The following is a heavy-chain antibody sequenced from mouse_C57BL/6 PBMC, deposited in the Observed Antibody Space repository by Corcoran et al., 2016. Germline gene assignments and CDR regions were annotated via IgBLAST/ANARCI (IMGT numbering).Heavy chain of an antibody. CDR1: GYTFTDYY. CDR3: AYYGSDRCAY. D-gene: IGHD1-1*01. V-gene: IGHV1-76*01. CDR2: IYPGSGNT. Sequence: QVKLKQSGAELVRPGASLRLSCKASGYTFTDYYIIWVKQRPGQGLEWIARIYPGSGNTYYNEKFKGKATLTAEKSSSTAYMQLSSLTSEDSAVYFCAYYGSDRCAYWGQGTLVTVSA. J-gene: IGHJ3*01.